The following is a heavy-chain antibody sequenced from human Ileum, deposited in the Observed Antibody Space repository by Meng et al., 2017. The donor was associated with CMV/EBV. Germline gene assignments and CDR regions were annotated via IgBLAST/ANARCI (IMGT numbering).Heavy chain of an antibody. CDR3: MREDIVVFDY. J-gene: IGHJ4*02. CDR1: GFTYSNFW. CDR2: IKQDGSAT. D-gene: IGHD2-15*01. V-gene: IGHV3-7*01. Sequence: GESLKISCAVSGFTYSNFWMSWVRQSPGMGLEWVANIKQDGSATYHADSVKGRFTISRDNAKNSLYLQMDNLRADDTAVYYCMREDIVVFDYWGQGTLVTVSS.